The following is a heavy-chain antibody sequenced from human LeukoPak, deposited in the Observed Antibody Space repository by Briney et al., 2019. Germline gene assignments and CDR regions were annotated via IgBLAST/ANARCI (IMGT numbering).Heavy chain of an antibody. CDR3: ARLNFLGYCSSTSCSTYYFDY. J-gene: IGHJ4*02. CDR2: IYYSGST. V-gene: IGHV4-39*01. D-gene: IGHD2-2*01. Sequence: SETLSLTCTVSGGSISSSSYYWGWIRQPPGKGLEWIGSIYYSGSTYYNPSLKSRVTISVDTSKNQFSLKLSSVTAADTAVYYCARLNFLGYCSSTSCSTYYFDYWGQGTLVTVSS. CDR1: GGSISSSSYY.